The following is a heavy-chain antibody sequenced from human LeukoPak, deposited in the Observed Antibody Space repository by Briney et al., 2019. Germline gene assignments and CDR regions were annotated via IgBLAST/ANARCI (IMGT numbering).Heavy chain of an antibody. J-gene: IGHJ3*02. Sequence: GASVKVSCKVSGYTLTELSMHWVRQAPGKGLEWMGGFDPEDGETIYAQKFQGRVTMTEDTSTDTAYMELSSLRSGDTAVYYCATDTSIVATTRLGDDAFDIWGQGTMVTVSS. D-gene: IGHD5-12*01. V-gene: IGHV1-24*01. CDR2: FDPEDGET. CDR1: GYTLTELS. CDR3: ATDTSIVATTRLGDDAFDI.